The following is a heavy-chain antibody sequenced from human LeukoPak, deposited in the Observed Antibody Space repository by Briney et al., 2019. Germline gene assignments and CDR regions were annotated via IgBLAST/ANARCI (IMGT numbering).Heavy chain of an antibody. CDR2: IRTAGSTI. J-gene: IGHJ4*02. Sequence: PGGSLRLSCAASGFTFSSYEMNWVRQAPGKGLEWVSYIRTAGSTIYYADSVKGRFTISRDNAKNSLYLQMNSLRAEDTAVYYCARDYYGDYYFDYWGQGTLVTVSS. CDR3: ARDYYGDYYFDY. D-gene: IGHD4-17*01. V-gene: IGHV3-48*03. CDR1: GFTFSSYE.